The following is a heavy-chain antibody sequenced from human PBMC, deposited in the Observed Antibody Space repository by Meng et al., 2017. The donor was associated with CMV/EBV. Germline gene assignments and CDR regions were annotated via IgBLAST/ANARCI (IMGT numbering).Heavy chain of an antibody. Sequence: SETLSLTCAVYGGSFSGYYWSWIRQPPGKGLEWIGKINHSGSTNYNPSLKSRVTISVDTSKNQFSLKLSSVTAADTAVYYCARGQGDFWSGYSVYYYYGMDVWGQGITVTVSS. CDR3: ARGQGDFWSGYSVYYYYGMDV. D-gene: IGHD3-3*01. CDR1: GGSFSGYY. J-gene: IGHJ6*02. V-gene: IGHV4-34*01. CDR2: INHSGST.